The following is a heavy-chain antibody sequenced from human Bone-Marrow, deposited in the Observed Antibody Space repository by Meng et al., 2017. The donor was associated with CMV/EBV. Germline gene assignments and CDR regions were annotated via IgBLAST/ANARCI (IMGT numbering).Heavy chain of an antibody. V-gene: IGHV1-2*02. Sequence: ASVKVSCKASGYTFIDYYMHWVRQAPGQGLEWMGWINPKSGGTNYAQKFQGRVTMTRATSIGAAYIELSRLISDDTAVYYCARGSGSYFQPARGYWGQGTLVTVSS. CDR3: ARGSGSYFQPARGY. D-gene: IGHD1-26*01. CDR1: GYTFIDYY. J-gene: IGHJ4*02. CDR2: INPKSGGT.